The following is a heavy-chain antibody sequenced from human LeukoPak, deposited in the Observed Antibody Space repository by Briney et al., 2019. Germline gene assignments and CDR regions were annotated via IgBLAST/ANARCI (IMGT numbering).Heavy chain of an antibody. J-gene: IGHJ6*03. V-gene: IGHV3-21*04. CDR3: AKDSRYPGGYYYYMDV. Sequence: GGSLRLSCAVSGFPFSSYSMNWVRQAPGKGLEWVSSISSYPTYIYYADSVKGRFTVSRDNAKNSLYLQMNSLGAEDTAVYYCAKDSRYPGGYYYYMDVWGKGTTVTVSS. CDR1: GFPFSSYS. CDR2: ISSYPTYI. D-gene: IGHD4-23*01.